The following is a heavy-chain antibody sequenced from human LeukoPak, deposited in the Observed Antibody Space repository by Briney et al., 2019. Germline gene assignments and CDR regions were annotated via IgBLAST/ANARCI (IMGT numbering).Heavy chain of an antibody. J-gene: IGHJ4*02. CDR2: ISGSGGST. CDR3: AKDGSGSGWYGAFHY. CDR1: GFTFSSYW. D-gene: IGHD6-19*01. Sequence: GGSLRLSCAASGFTFSSYWMSWVRQAPGKGLEWVSAISGSGGSTYYADSVKGRFTISRDNSKNTLFLQMNSLRAEDTAIYYCAKDGSGSGWYGAFHYWGQGTLVTVSS. V-gene: IGHV3-23*01.